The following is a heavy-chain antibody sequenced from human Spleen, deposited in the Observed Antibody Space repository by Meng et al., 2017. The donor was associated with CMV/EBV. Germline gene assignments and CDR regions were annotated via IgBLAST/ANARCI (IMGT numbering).Heavy chain of an antibody. CDR1: GGSISSGSYY. V-gene: IGHV4-39*07. Sequence: QGPLQASGPGLVKPSQTLSLPCTVSGGSISSGSYYWGWIRQPPGKGLEWIGSIYYSGSTYYNPSLKSRVTISVDTSKNQFSLKLSSVTAADTAVYYCAGLRTPQNWGQGTLVTVSS. D-gene: IGHD3-3*01. J-gene: IGHJ4*02. CDR2: IYYSGST. CDR3: AGLRTPQN.